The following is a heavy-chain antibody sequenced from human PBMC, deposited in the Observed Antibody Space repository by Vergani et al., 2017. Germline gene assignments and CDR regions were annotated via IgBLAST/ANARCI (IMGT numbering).Heavy chain of an antibody. CDR3: AGDSGGYVWGSYEAWFDP. CDR1: GGSISSGSYY. CDR2: IYHSGST. D-gene: IGHD3-16*01. J-gene: IGHJ5*02. Sequence: QVQLQQSGPGLVKPSQTLSLTCTVSGGSISSGSYYWIWLPQPAGQGLEWIGRIYHSGSTYYYPSLKSRVTISVDTSKNQFSLKLSSLTAADTAVYYCAGDSGGYVWGSYEAWFDPWGQGTLVTVSS. V-gene: IGHV4-61*02.